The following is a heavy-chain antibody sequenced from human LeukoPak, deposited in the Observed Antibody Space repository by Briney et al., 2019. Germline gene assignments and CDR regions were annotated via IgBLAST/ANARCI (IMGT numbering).Heavy chain of an antibody. J-gene: IGHJ5*02. CDR2: TYYRSKWYN. CDR1: GDSVSSNTAA. CDR3: ARSLAVAGRNWFDP. Sequence: SQTLSLICAISGDSVSSNTAAWNWIRQSPSKGLEWLGRTYYRSKWYNDYAVSVKSRITITADTSKNHFSLQLNSVTPEDTAMYYCARSLAVAGRNWFDPWGQGTLVTVSS. D-gene: IGHD6-19*01. V-gene: IGHV6-1*01.